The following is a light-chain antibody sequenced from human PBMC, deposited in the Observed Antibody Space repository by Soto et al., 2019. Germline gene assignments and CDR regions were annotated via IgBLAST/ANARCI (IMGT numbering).Light chain of an antibody. CDR1: HRLNTY. CDR3: QQYFSYPYT. V-gene: IGKV1-8*01. CDR2: GAS. Sequence: IRMTQSPSSLSASIGDRVTFTCRASHRLNTYLAWYQQKPGKAPKLLIYGASTLQSGVPSRFSGSGSGTDFTLLISSQQSEDFATYYCQQYFSYPYTFGQGTKLEIK. J-gene: IGKJ2*01.